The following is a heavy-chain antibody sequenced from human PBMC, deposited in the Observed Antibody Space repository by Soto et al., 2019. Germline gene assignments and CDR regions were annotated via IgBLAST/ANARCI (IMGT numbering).Heavy chain of an antibody. Sequence: GESLKISCKGSGYSFTSYWISWVRQMPGKGLEWMGRIDPSDSYTNYSPSSQGHVTISADKSISTAYLQWSSLKASDTAMYYCARGYCTNGVCSYYYYGMDVRGQASTVTVAS. J-gene: IGHJ6*02. CDR2: IDPSDSYT. V-gene: IGHV5-10-1*01. CDR1: GYSFTSYW. CDR3: ARGYCTNGVCSYYYYGMDV. D-gene: IGHD2-8*01.